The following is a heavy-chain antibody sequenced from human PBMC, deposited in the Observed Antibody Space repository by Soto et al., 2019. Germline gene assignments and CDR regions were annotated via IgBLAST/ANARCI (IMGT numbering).Heavy chain of an antibody. CDR1: GFSLSTSGVG. D-gene: IGHD2-8*02. V-gene: IGHV2-5*02. CDR3: AHRVLDWQNQNWFDL. Sequence: QITLKESGPTLVKPTQTLTLTCTFSGFSLSTSGVGVGWIRQPPGKALEWLALIYWDDDKRYSPSLKSRLTITKDTSKNPVVLTMTHLDPVDTATYYCAHRVLDWQNQNWFDLWGQGTLVTVSS. CDR2: IYWDDDK. J-gene: IGHJ5*02.